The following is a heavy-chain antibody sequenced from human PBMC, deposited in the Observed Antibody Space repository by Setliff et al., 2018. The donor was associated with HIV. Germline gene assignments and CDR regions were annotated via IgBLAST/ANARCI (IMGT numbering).Heavy chain of an antibody. CDR1: GFTFRTFA. D-gene: IGHD6-19*01. CDR2: ISYDGSRV. J-gene: IGHJ4*02. CDR3: ARKYTGGPLDY. Sequence: GGSLRLSCVASGFTFRTFAMHWVRQAPGKGLEWVSVISYDGSRVAYADSVKGRFTISRDDSKNTLFLQLNSLRSDDTAMYYCARKYTGGPLDYWGQGTLVTVS. V-gene: IGHV3-30*01.